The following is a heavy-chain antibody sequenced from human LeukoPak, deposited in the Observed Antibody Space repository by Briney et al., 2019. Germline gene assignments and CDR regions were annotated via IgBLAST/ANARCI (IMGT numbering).Heavy chain of an antibody. CDR1: GFTFSDYR. V-gene: IGHV3-48*04. CDR3: ARDERSDY. Sequence: GGSLRLSCAASGFTFSDYRMMWVRQAPRKGLEWVSSISSSSTSIYYADSVKGRFTISRDNAKNSLYLQMNNLRAEDTAMYYCARDERSDYWGQGTLVTVSS. J-gene: IGHJ4*02. CDR2: ISSSSTSI.